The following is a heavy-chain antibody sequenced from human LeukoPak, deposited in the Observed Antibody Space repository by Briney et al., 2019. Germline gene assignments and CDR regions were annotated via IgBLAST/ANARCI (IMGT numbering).Heavy chain of an antibody. D-gene: IGHD6-13*01. CDR2: IIPIFGTA. Sequence: SVKVSCKASGGTFSSYAISWVRQAPGQGLEWMGGIIPIFGTANYAQKFQGRVTITADESTSTAYMELGSLRSEDTAVYFCARSIAAAGTLDYWGQGTLVTVSS. CDR1: GGTFSSYA. J-gene: IGHJ4*02. V-gene: IGHV1-69*13. CDR3: ARSIAAAGTLDY.